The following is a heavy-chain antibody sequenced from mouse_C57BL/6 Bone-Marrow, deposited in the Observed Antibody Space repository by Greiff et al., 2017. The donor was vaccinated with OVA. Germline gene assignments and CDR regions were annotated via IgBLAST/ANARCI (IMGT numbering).Heavy chain of an antibody. J-gene: IGHJ3*01. Sequence: EVQGVESGGGLVQPGGSLKLSCAASGFTFSDYYMYWVRQTPGKRLEWVAYISNGGGSTYYPDTVKGRFTISRDNAKNTRYLQMSRLKSDDTAMYYCARGWLLSAWFAYWGQGTLVTVSA. V-gene: IGHV5-12*01. CDR3: ARGWLLSAWFAY. D-gene: IGHD2-3*01. CDR2: ISNGGGST. CDR1: GFTFSDYY.